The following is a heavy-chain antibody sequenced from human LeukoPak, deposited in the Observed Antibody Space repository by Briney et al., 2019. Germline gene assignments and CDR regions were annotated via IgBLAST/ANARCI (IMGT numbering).Heavy chain of an antibody. CDR2: IYYSGST. D-gene: IGHD3-22*01. Sequence: SETLSLTCTVPGGSISSYYWSWIRQPPGKGLEWIGYIYYSGSTNYNPSLKSRVTISVDTSRNQFSLKLSSVTAADTAVYYCATLPYANSGSRNWYFDLWGRGTLVTVSS. J-gene: IGHJ2*01. V-gene: IGHV4-59*01. CDR1: GGSISSYY. CDR3: ATLPYANSGSRNWYFDL.